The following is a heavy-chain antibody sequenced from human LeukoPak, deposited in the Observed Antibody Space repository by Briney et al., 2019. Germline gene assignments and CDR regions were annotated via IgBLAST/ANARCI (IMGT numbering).Heavy chain of an antibody. CDR1: GYTFTSYG. CDR2: ISAYNGNT. J-gene: IGHJ6*02. CDR3: ARDRSHRLLGNERYGMDV. V-gene: IGHV1-18*01. Sequence: VASVKVSCKASGYTFTSYGISWVRQAPGQGLEWMGLISAYNGNTNYTQKLQGRVTMTTDTSTSTDYMELRSLRSDDTAVYYCARDRSHRLLGNERYGMDVWGQGTTVTVSS. D-gene: IGHD3-22*01.